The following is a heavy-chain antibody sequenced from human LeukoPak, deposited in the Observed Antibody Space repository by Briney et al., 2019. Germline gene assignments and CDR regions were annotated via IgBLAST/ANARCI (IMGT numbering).Heavy chain of an antibody. CDR1: GFTFSSYA. V-gene: IGHV3-23*01. CDR3: ARDRRDSSGYYRGRDYYFDY. CDR2: ISGSGGST. D-gene: IGHD3-22*01. J-gene: IGHJ4*02. Sequence: GGSLRLSCAASGFTFSSYAMSWVRQAPGKGLEWVSAISGSGGSTYYADSVKGRFTISRDNSKNTLYLQMNSLRAEDTAVYYCARDRRDSSGYYRGRDYYFDYWGQGTLVTVSS.